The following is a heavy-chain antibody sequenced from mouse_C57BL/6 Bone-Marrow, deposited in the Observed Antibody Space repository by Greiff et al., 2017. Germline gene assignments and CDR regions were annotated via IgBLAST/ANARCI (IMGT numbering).Heavy chain of an antibody. V-gene: IGHV10-1*01. D-gene: IGHD2-5*01. CDR3: VRQSNQYFDY. J-gene: IGHJ2*01. CDR1: GFSFNTYA. Sequence: EVQLQESGGGLVQPKGSLKLSCAASGFSFNTYAMNWVRQAPGKGLEWVARIRSKSNNYATYYADSVKDRFTISRDDSESMLYLQMNNLKTEDTAMYYCVRQSNQYFDYWGQGTTLTVSS. CDR2: IRSKSNNYAT.